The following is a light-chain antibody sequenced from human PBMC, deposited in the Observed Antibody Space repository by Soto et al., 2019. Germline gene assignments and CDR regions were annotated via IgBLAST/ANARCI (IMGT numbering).Light chain of an antibody. Sequence: EIVLTQSPATLSLSPGERATLSCRASQSVSSYLAWYQQKPGQAPRLLIYDASTRATGIPARFSGSGSGTAYSLLTSSLEPEDFAVYYCQQRSNWPPYTFGQGTKLEIK. CDR2: DAS. CDR3: QQRSNWPPYT. CDR1: QSVSSY. V-gene: IGKV3-11*01. J-gene: IGKJ2*01.